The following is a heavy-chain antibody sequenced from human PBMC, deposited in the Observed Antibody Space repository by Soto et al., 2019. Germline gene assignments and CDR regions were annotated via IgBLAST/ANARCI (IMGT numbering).Heavy chain of an antibody. V-gene: IGHV3-33*08. CDR3: ARDRTRFADY. CDR2: IWYDGSNK. Sequence: LSLTCTVSGGSISSYYWSWIRQPPGKGLEWIGYIWYDGSNKYYADSVKGRFTISRDNSKNTLYLQMNTLRAEDTAIYYCARDRTRFADYWGPGTMVTVSS. J-gene: IGHJ4*02. D-gene: IGHD1-1*01. CDR1: GGSISSYY.